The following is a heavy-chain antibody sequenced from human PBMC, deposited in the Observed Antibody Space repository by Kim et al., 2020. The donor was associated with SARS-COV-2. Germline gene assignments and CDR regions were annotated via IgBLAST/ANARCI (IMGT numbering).Heavy chain of an antibody. CDR3: ARHVFGSPSRWGYFDY. J-gene: IGHJ4*02. D-gene: IGHD3-3*01. CDR1: GGSISSSSYY. V-gene: IGHV4-39*01. CDR2: IYYSGST. Sequence: SETLSLTCTVSGGSISSSSYYWGWIRQPPGKGLEWIGSIYYSGSTYYNPSLKSRVTISVDTSKNQFSLKLSSVTAADTAVYYCARHVFGSPSRWGYFDYWGQGTLVTVSS.